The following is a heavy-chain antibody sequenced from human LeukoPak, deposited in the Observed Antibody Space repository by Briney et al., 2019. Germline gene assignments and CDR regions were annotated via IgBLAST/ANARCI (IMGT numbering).Heavy chain of an antibody. D-gene: IGHD2-2*01. J-gene: IGHJ3*02. CDR1: GGSISSGGYY. V-gene: IGHV4-30-2*01. CDR3: ARDSSLDI. CDR2: IYHSGST. Sequence: SQTLSLTCTVSGGSISSGGYYWSWIRQPPGKGLEWIGYIYHSGSTYYNPSLKSRVTISVDRSKNQFSLKLSSVTAADTAVYYCARDSSLDIWGQGTMVTVSS.